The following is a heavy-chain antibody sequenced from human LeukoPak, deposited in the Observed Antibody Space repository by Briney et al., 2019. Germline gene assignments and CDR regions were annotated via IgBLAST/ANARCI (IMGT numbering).Heavy chain of an antibody. CDR3: ARDGDYNTGWYY. J-gene: IGHJ4*02. Sequence: SETLSLTCAVYGGSFSGYYWSWIRQPPGKGLEWIGEINHSGSTNYNPSLKSRVTISVDTSRKQLSLKLSSVTAADTAVYYCARDGDYNTGWYYWGQGTLVTVSS. V-gene: IGHV4-34*01. D-gene: IGHD6-19*01. CDR1: GGSFSGYY. CDR2: INHSGST.